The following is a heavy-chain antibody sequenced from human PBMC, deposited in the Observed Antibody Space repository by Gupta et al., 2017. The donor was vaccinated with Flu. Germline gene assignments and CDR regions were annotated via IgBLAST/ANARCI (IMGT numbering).Heavy chain of an antibody. Sequence: QVQLVQSGAEVKKPGSSVRVSCKASGGIFRSYAISWVRQAPGQGLEWMGTIIAIFGTTNYAQNFQDRVTITADESTSTVYMELSSLRSEDTAVDYCARDSSYSGSYYVSWGQGTLVTVSS. CDR3: ARDSSYSGSYYVS. J-gene: IGHJ5*02. CDR1: GGIFRSYA. V-gene: IGHV1-69*18. D-gene: IGHD1-26*01. CDR2: IIAIFGTT.